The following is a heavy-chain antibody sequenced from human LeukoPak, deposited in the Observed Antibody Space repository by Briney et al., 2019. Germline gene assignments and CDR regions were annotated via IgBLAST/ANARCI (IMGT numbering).Heavy chain of an antibody. V-gene: IGHV1-18*04. CDR3: ARDLPFEGVLEWLLEY. Sequence: ASVKVFCKASGYTFTSFGITWVRQAPGQGLEWMGWISNFDGKTNYAQKFDGRVTMTTDSSTSTAYLELIRLKSDDTAVYYCARDLPFEGVLEWLLEYWGQGTLVTVSS. CDR1: GYTFTSFG. J-gene: IGHJ1*01. D-gene: IGHD3-3*01. CDR2: ISNFDGKT.